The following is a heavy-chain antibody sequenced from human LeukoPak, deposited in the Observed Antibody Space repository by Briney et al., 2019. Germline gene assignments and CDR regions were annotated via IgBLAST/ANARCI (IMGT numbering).Heavy chain of an antibody. V-gene: IGHV4-34*01. CDR2: INHSGST. CDR1: GGSFSGYY. J-gene: IGHJ4*02. CDR3: ARGYRSGYYYGSYFDY. D-gene: IGHD3-22*01. Sequence: SETLSLTCAVYGGSFSGYYWSWIRQPPGKGLEWIGEINHSGSTNYNPSLKSRVTISVDTSKNQFSLKLNSVTAADTAVYYCARGYRSGYYYGSYFDYWGQGTLVTVSS.